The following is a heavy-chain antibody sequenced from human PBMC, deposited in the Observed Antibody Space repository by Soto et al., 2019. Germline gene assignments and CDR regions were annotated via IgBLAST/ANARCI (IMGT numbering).Heavy chain of an antibody. Sequence: GGSLRLSCAASGFTFSSYWMSWVRQAPGKGLEWVANIKQDGSENYYVDSVKGRFTISRDNAKNSLYLQMNSLRAEDTAVYYCARVVVVPAANVDIVATIDYWGQGTLVTVSS. CDR1: GFTFSSYW. J-gene: IGHJ4*02. V-gene: IGHV3-7*01. D-gene: IGHD2-2*01. CDR2: IKQDGSEN. CDR3: ARVVVVPAANVDIVATIDY.